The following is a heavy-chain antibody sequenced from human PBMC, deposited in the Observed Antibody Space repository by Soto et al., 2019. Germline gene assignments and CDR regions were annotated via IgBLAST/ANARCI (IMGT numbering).Heavy chain of an antibody. D-gene: IGHD3-9*01. V-gene: IGHV3-23*01. CDR3: ADPVLQYFDWLLSDGMDV. Sequence: EVQLLEAGGGWVQPGGSLRLSCAASGFTFSSYAMSWVRQAPGKGLEWVSAISGSGGSTYYADSVKGRFTISRDNSKNTLYLQMNSLRAEDTAVYYCADPVLQYFDWLLSDGMDVWGQGTTVTVCS. CDR2: ISGSGGST. CDR1: GFTFSSYA. J-gene: IGHJ6*02.